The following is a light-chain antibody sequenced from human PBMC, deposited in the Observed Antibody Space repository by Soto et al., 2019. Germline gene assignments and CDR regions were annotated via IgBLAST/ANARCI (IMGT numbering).Light chain of an antibody. CDR3: QQYSRSPRT. Sequence: EIVMTQSPGTLSLSPGERATLSCRASQSVSSGYLAWYQQKPGQAPRLLIYGASSRATGIPDRFSGSGSGTDFTLTISRLEPEDLAVYYCQQYSRSPRTFGPGTKVDIK. CDR2: GAS. J-gene: IGKJ3*01. CDR1: QSVSSGY. V-gene: IGKV3-20*01.